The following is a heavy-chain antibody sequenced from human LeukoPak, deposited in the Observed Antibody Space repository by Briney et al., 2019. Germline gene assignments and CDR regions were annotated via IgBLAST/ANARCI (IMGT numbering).Heavy chain of an antibody. CDR1: GGTFSSYA. J-gene: IGHJ1*01. CDR3: ALSGDYYDSSGVQH. CDR2: IIPIFGIA. Sequence: GASVKVSCTASGGTFSSYAISWVRQAPGQGLEWMGRIIPIFGIANYAQKFQGRVTITADKSTSTAYMELSSLRSEDTVVYYCALSGDYYDSSGVQHWGQGTLVTVSS. V-gene: IGHV1-69*04. D-gene: IGHD3-22*01.